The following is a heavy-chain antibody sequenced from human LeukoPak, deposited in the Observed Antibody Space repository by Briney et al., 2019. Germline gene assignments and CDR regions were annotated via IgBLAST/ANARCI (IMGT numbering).Heavy chain of an antibody. V-gene: IGHV3-30*18. CDR2: ISYDGSNK. CDR3: AKANIVATSGMDV. CDR1: GFTFSSYG. Sequence: GGSPRLSCAASGFTFSSYGMHWVRQAPGKGLEWVAVISYDGSNKYYADSVKGRFTISRDNSKNTLYLQMNSLRAEDTAVYYCAKANIVATSGMDVWGKGTTVTVSS. D-gene: IGHD5-12*01. J-gene: IGHJ6*04.